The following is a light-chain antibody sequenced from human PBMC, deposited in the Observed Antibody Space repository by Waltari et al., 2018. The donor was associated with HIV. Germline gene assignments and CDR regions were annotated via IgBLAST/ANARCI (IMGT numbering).Light chain of an antibody. J-gene: IGLJ3*02. Sequence: QSVLTQPPSVSGAPGQRVTISCTGSSSNIGAGYDLHWYQQLPGTAPKLLIYGNSNRPSGVPDRFSGSKSGTSASLAITGLQAEEEADYYCQSYDSSLSGWVFGGGTKLTVL. CDR2: GNS. V-gene: IGLV1-40*01. CDR1: SSNIGAGYD. CDR3: QSYDSSLSGWV.